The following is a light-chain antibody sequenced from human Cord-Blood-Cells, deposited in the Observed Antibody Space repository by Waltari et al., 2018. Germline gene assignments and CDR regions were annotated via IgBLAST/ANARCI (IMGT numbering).Light chain of an antibody. CDR3: SSYTSSSTYV. V-gene: IGLV2-14*03. J-gene: IGLJ1*01. CDR2: DVS. Sequence: QSALTQPAPVSGSPGQSITISCTGTSRDVGGYNYVSWYQQHPGNAPKLMIYDVSNRPSGVSNRFSGSKSGNTASLTISGLQAEDEADYYCSSYTSSSTYVFGTGTKVTVL. CDR1: SRDVGGYNY.